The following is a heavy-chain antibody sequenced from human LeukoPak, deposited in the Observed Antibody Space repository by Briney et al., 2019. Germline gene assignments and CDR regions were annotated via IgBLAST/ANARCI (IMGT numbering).Heavy chain of an antibody. J-gene: IGHJ4*02. CDR3: AREGCSGGVCHFEY. V-gene: IGHV4-4*07. Sequence: SETLSLTCTVSGGSNSYYYWTWIRQPAGKGLEWIGRISSSGTTNYTPSLRSRVTLSLDMSENQFSLKLSSVTAADTAVYFCAREGCSGGVCHFEYWGRGTLVTVSS. D-gene: IGHD2-8*02. CDR2: ISSSGTT. CDR1: GGSNSYYY.